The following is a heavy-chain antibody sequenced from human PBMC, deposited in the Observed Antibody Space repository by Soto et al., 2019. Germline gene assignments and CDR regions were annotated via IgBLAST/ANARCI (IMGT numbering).Heavy chain of an antibody. CDR1: GFTFSNAW. V-gene: IGHV3-15*01. J-gene: IGHJ4*02. CDR3: TTDPNTYCSGGSCYYFDY. Sequence: EVQLVESGGGLVQPGGSLRLSCAASGFTFSNAWMSWVRQAPGKGLEWVGRIKSKTDGGTTDYAAPVKGRFTISRDDSKNTLYLQMNSLKTEDTAVYYCTTDPNTYCSGGSCYYFDYWGQGTLVTVSS. D-gene: IGHD2-15*01. CDR2: IKSKTDGGTT.